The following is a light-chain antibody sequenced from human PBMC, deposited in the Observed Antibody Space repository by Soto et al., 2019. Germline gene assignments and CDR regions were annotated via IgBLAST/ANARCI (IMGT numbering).Light chain of an antibody. CDR2: GAS. V-gene: IGKV3-20*01. CDR3: QQYGSSPTT. J-gene: IGKJ1*01. CDR1: QSVTSSY. Sequence: EIVLTQSPGTLSLSPGERATLCCRASQSVTSSYLAWWQQKPGQAPRLLIYGASGRATGIPDRFSGSGSGTDFTLTISRLEPEDFAVYFCQQYGSSPTTFGQGTKVDIK.